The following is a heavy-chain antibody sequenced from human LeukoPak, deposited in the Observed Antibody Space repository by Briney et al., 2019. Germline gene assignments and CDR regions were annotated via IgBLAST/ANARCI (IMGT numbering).Heavy chain of an antibody. CDR2: IYYSGST. CDR1: GGSISSYY. J-gene: IGHJ4*02. D-gene: IGHD3-22*01. CDR3: ARLSYDSSGYYYDY. V-gene: IGHV4-59*08. Sequence: SETLSLTCPVSGGSISSYYWSWIRQPPGKGLEWIGYIYYSGSTNYNPSLKSRVTISVDTSKNQFSLKLSSVTAADTAVYYCARLSYDSSGYYYDYWGQGTLVTVSS.